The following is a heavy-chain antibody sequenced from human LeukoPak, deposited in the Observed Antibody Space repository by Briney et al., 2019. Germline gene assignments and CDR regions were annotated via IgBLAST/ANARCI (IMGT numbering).Heavy chain of an antibody. J-gene: IGHJ6*03. CDR3: ARVPTTGRYDFWSGYRDYYYYMDV. V-gene: IGHV4-59*01. CDR1: GGSISSYY. D-gene: IGHD3-3*01. Sequence: PSETLSLTCTVSGGSISSYYWSWIRQPPGKGLEWIGYIYYSGSTNYNPSLKSRVTISVDTSKNQFSLKLSSVTAADTAVYYCARVPTTGRYDFWSGYRDYYYYMDVWGQGTLVTVSS. CDR2: IYYSGST.